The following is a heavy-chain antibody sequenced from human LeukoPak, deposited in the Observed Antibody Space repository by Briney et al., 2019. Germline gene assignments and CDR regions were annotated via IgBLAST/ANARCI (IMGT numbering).Heavy chain of an antibody. J-gene: IGHJ4*02. CDR1: GGSISSYY. V-gene: IGHV4-59*08. CDR2: IYYSGST. Sequence: SETLSLTCTVSGGSISSYYWSWIRQPPGKGLEWIGYIYYSGSTNYNPSLKSRVTISVDTSRNQFSLKLSSVTAADTAVCYCARHTSKRSPFDYWGQGTLVTVSS. CDR3: ARHTSKRSPFDY.